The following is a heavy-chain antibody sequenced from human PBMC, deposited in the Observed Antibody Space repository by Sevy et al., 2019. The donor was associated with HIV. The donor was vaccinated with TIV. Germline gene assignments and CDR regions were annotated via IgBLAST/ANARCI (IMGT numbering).Heavy chain of an antibody. CDR2: IKSETDGGTR. CDR3: ATERWGCVESSRGYFLPYFDS. Sequence: GGSLRLSCSASGFDFFNVWMTWVRQAPGKGLEWVGRIKSETDGGTREYAAAVKGRFTISRDDSKDTLYLQMNSLKTDDTAVYYCATERWGCVESSRGYFLPYFDSWGQGTLVTVSS. CDR1: GFDFFNVW. J-gene: IGHJ4*02. V-gene: IGHV3-15*01. D-gene: IGHD5-12*01.